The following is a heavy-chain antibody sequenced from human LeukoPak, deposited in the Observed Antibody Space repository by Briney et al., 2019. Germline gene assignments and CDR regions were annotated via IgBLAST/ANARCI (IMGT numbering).Heavy chain of an antibody. V-gene: IGHV3-21*01. CDR2: LFTGGGRT. CDR1: GFTFNNYL. D-gene: IGHD2-21*01. Sequence: GGSLRLSCAASGFTFNNYLMSWVRQAPGKGLEWVSVLFTGGGRTLYADSVKGRFTISRDNAKNSLYLQMNSLRAEDTAVYYCARKIGYFDYWGQGTLVTVSS. J-gene: IGHJ4*02. CDR3: ARKIGYFDY.